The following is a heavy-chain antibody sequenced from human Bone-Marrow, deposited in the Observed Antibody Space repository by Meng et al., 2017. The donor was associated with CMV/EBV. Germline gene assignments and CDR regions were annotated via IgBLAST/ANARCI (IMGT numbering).Heavy chain of an antibody. Sequence: GGSLRLSCKGSGYSFTSYWIGWVRQMPGKGLEWMGIIYPGDSDTRYSPSSQGQVTISADKSISTAYLQWSSLKASDTAMYYCARVPSSGYYGSLGYWGQGTLVTGSS. V-gene: IGHV5-51*01. D-gene: IGHD3-22*01. CDR3: ARVPSSGYYGSLGY. J-gene: IGHJ4*02. CDR2: IYPGDSDT. CDR1: GYSFTSYW.